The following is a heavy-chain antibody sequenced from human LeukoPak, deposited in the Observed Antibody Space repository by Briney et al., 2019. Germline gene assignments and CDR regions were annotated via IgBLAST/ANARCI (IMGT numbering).Heavy chain of an antibody. CDR1: GGSISSYY. CDR2: IYYSGST. D-gene: IGHD3-10*01. Sequence: SETLSLTCTVSGGSISSYYWSWIRQPPGKGLEWIGYIYYSGSTNCNPSLKSRVTISVDTSKNQFSLKLSSVTAADAAVYYCARSRITMVRGADTFLFDYRGQGTLVTVSS. V-gene: IGHV4-59*01. J-gene: IGHJ4*02. CDR3: ARSRITMVRGADTFLFDY.